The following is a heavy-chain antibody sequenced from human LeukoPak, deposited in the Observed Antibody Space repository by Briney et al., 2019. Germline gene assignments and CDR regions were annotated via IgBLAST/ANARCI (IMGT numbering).Heavy chain of an antibody. J-gene: IGHJ4*02. V-gene: IGHV3-74*01. CDR2: INSDGSSI. CDR3: VRALMGDQDY. CDR1: GFTFSSSW. D-gene: IGHD5-24*01. Sequence: GGSLRLSCAASGFTFSSSWMHLVRQAPGKGLVWVSRINSDGSSIAYADSVKGRFIISRDDAKNTLYLQMDSLRSEDTAVYYCVRALMGDQDYWGQGTLVTVSS.